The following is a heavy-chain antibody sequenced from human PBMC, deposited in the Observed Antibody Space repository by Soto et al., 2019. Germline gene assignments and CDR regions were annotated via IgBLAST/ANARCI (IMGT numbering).Heavy chain of an antibody. CDR3: ARGLVVVSATYWYFDL. V-gene: IGHV1-8*01. Sequence: QVQLVQSGAEVKKPGASVKVSCKASGYTFTSYDINWVRQAAGQGLEWIGWMNPNSGKAVYAQKFQGRVTMAGNTYISRAYMELSSLRSDDTAVYFCARGLVVVSATYWYFDLWGRGTLVTVSS. D-gene: IGHD2-15*01. CDR1: GYTFTSYD. CDR2: MNPNSGKA. J-gene: IGHJ2*01.